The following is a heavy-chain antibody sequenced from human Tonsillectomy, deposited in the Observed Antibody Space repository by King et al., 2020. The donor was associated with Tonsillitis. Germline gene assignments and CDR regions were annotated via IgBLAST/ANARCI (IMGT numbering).Heavy chain of an antibody. CDR2: IKSKPDGGTT. J-gene: IGHJ4*02. CDR1: GFTFSNAW. V-gene: IGHV3-15*01. CDR3: TTTNSGDFDY. Sequence: VQLVESGGGLVKPGGSLRLSCAASGFTFSNAWMNWVRQAPGKGLEWVGRIKSKPDGGTTDYAAPVKGRFTFSRDDSKNTLYLQMNSLKTADTAVYYCTTTNSGDFDYWGQGTLVTASS. D-gene: IGHD4-17*01.